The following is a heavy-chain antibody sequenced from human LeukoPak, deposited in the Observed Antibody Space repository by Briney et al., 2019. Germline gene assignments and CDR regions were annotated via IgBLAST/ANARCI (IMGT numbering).Heavy chain of an antibody. D-gene: IGHD3-3*01. CDR2: IYYSGST. CDR1: GGSISSYY. V-gene: IGHV4-59*08. Sequence: PSEALSLTCTVSGGSISSYYWSWIRQPPGKGLEWIGYIYYSGSTNYNPSLTSRVTISVDTSKNQHSLKLSSVTAADTAVYYCARVRATLFGVAMDYMDVWGKGTTVTVSS. J-gene: IGHJ6*03. CDR3: ARVRATLFGVAMDYMDV.